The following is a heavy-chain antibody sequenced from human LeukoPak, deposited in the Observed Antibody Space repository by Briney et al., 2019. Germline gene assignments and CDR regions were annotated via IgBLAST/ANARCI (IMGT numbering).Heavy chain of an antibody. CDR3: ARDSATAMVESDAFDI. CDR2: IYYSGST. Sequence: SETLSLTCTVSGGSISSSSYYWGWIRQPPGKGLEWIGSIYYSGSTYYNPSLKSRVTISVDTSKNQFSLKLSSVTAADTAVYYCARDSATAMVESDAFDIWGQGTMVTVSS. D-gene: IGHD5-18*01. V-gene: IGHV4-39*07. CDR1: GGSISSSSYY. J-gene: IGHJ3*02.